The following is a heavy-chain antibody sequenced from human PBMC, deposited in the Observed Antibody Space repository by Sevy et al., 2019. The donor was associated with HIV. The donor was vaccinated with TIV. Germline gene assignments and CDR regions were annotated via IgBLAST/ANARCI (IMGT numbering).Heavy chain of an antibody. V-gene: IGHV3-9*03. D-gene: IGHD3-3*01. CDR2: ISWNSGSI. CDR1: GFMFDDYA. CDR3: AKANRCYDFWSGFDP. Sequence: GGSLRLSCAASGFMFDDYAMHWVRQAPGKGLEWVSGISWNSGSIGYADSVKGRFTISRDNAKNSLYLQMNSLRAEDMALYYCAKANRCYDFWSGFDPWGQGTLVTVSS. J-gene: IGHJ5*02.